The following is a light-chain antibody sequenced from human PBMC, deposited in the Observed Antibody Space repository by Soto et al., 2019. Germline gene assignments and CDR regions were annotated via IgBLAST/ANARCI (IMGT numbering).Light chain of an antibody. CDR1: QSVSSN. CDR3: QQYIKWPIT. Sequence: EIVMTQSPGTLSVSPGERATLSCRASQSVSSNLAWYQQKPGQAPRLLISDASTRATVIPARFSGSGSGTEFTLTVSSLQSEDFAVYYCQQYIKWPITFGQGTRLRL. CDR2: DAS. J-gene: IGKJ5*01. V-gene: IGKV3-15*01.